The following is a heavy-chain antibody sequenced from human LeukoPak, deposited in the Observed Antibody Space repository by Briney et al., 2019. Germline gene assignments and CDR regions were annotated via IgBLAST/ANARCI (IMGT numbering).Heavy chain of an antibody. J-gene: IGHJ6*02. CDR1: GFTVSNWA. V-gene: IGHV3-30*04. Sequence: GRSLRLSCAASGFTVSNWAIHWVRQAPGKGLEWVAAISYDGSNKFCADSVKGRFSTSRDNSKNTLYLQMNSLRAEDTAVYYCARVYSNSPEYGMDVWGQGTTVTV. CDR2: ISYDGSNK. CDR3: ARVYSNSPEYGMDV. D-gene: IGHD4-11*01.